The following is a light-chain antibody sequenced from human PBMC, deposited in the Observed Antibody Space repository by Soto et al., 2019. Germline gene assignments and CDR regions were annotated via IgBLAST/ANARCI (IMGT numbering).Light chain of an antibody. CDR3: NSYTSITTLGI. CDR1: SSDIGGYDY. V-gene: IGLV2-14*01. CDR2: AVS. Sequence: QSALTQPASVSGSPGQSITISCTGTSSDIGGYDYVSWYQQHPGKAPKLMIYAVSDRPSGVSNRFSGSKSANTASLTISGLQPEDEAVYYCNSYTSITTLGIFGGGTKVTVL. J-gene: IGLJ2*01.